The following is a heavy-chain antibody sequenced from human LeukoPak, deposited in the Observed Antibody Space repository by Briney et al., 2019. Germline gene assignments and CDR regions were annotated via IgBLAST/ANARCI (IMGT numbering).Heavy chain of an antibody. CDR3: ARRARGSYLYYFDY. V-gene: IGHV4-39*01. CDR2: IFYSGST. CDR1: GGSISSSIYY. Sequence: SETLSLTCTVSGGSISSSIYYWGWIRQPPGKGLEWIGSIFYSGSTYYNPSLKSRVTISVDTPKNQFSLKLSSVTAADTAVYYCARRARGSYLYYFDYWGQGTLVTVSS. J-gene: IGHJ4*02. D-gene: IGHD3-10*01.